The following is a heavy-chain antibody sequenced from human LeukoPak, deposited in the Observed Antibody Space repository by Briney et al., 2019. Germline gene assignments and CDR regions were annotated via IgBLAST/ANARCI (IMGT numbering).Heavy chain of an antibody. J-gene: IGHJ2*01. CDR3: AKDRELSWYFDL. V-gene: IGHV3-48*01. CDR1: GFTFSSYS. Sequence: GGSLRLSCAASGFTFSSYSMHWVRQAPGKGLEWVSYISSSSSPIYYADSVKGRFTISRDNAKNSLYLQMNSLRAEDTAVYYCAKDRELSWYFDLWGRGTLVTVSS. CDR2: ISSSSSPI. D-gene: IGHD1-7*01.